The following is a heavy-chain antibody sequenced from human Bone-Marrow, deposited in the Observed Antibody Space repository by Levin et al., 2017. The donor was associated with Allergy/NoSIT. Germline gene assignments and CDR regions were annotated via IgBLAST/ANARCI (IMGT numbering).Heavy chain of an antibody. Sequence: GGSLRLSCAASGFTFSSYAMHWVRQAPGKGLEWVAVISYDGSNKYYADSVKGRFTISRDNSKNTLYLQMNSLRAEDTAVYYCAREGRSLVDSVNDYWGQGTLVTVSS. CDR3: AREGRSLVDSVNDY. CDR1: GFTFSSYA. D-gene: IGHD6-6*01. CDR2: ISYDGSNK. J-gene: IGHJ4*02. V-gene: IGHV3-30-3*01.